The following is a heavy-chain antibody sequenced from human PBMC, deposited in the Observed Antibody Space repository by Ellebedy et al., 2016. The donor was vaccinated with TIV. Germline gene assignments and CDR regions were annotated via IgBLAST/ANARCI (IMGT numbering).Heavy chain of an antibody. CDR1: GGSISSSSYY. J-gene: IGHJ6*02. D-gene: IGHD5-24*01. CDR3: AREGGYSYYYYGMDV. V-gene: IGHV4-39*02. CDR2: IYYSGST. Sequence: SETLSLTXTVSGGSISSSSYYWGWIRQPPGKGLEWIGSIYYSGSTYYNPSLKSRVTISVDTSKNQFSLKLSSVTAADTAVYYCAREGGYSYYYYGMDVWGQGTTVTVSS.